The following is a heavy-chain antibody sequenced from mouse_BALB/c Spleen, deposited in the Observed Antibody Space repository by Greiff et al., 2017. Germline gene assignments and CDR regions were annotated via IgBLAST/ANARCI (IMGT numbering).Heavy chain of an antibody. CDR2: ISSGSSTI. V-gene: IGHV5-17*02. J-gene: IGHJ3*01. Sequence: EVMLVESGGGLVQPGGSRKLSCAASGFTFSSFGMHWVRQAPEKGLEWVAYISSGSSTIYYADTVKGRFTISRDNPKNTLFLQMTSLRSEDTAMYYCARDSPATPFAYWGQGTLVTVSA. D-gene: IGHD1-2*01. CDR3: ARDSPATPFAY. CDR1: GFTFSSFG.